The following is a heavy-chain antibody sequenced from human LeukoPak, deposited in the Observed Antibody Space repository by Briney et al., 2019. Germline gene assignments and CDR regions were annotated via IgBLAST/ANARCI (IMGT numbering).Heavy chain of an antibody. J-gene: IGHJ5*02. CDR2: IFSSGNT. V-gene: IGHV4-4*07. CDR3: ARSPHRLIGHWFDP. CDR1: GGSINSYY. Sequence: SETLSLTCTVSGGSINSYYWSWTRQPAGKGLEWIGRIFSSGNTIYNPSLQSRVTMSVDTSKNQFSLRLNSVTAADTAVYYCARSPHRLIGHWFDPWGQGTPVTVSS. D-gene: IGHD3-16*01.